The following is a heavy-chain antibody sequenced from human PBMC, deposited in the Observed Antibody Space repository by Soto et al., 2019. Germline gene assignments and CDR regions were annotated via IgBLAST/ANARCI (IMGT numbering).Heavy chain of an antibody. Sequence: ARTVSGESVWIGKEDGSWIRQAPGKGLEWIWYIFSSGTTYYNPSLKSRLTMSLDTSQNQFPLKLNSVTAADTAVYFCARVPSPFDFYSAMDVRVQGTTV. CDR2: IFSSGTT. CDR3: ARVPSPFDFYSAMDV. D-gene: IGHD3-16*01. CDR1: GESVWIGKED. J-gene: IGHJ6*02. V-gene: IGHV4-30-4*02.